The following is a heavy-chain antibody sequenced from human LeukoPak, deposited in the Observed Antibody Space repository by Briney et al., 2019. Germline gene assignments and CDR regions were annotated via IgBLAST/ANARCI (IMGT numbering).Heavy chain of an antibody. CDR2: INPNSGGT. D-gene: IGHD2-21*02. J-gene: IGHJ6*02. V-gene: IGHV1-2*02. Sequence: ASVKVSCKASGYTFTGYYMHWVRQAPGQGLEWMGWINPNSGGTNYAQKFQGRVTMTRNTSISTAYMELSSLRSEDTAVYYCAREWGDSLYYYYYGMDVWGQGTTVTVSS. CDR1: GYTFTGYY. CDR3: AREWGDSLYYYYYGMDV.